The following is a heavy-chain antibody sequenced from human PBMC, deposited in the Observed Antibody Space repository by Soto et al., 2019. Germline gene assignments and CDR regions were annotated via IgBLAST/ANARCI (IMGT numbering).Heavy chain of an antibody. D-gene: IGHD2-8*01. CDR3: ARLIGNSWLDS. V-gene: IGHV6-1*01. CDR2: TYYRSNWYT. CDR1: GDSVSTHSPT. J-gene: IGHJ5*01. Sequence: QTLLLTCAISGDSVSTHSPTWHWIRQSPSRGLEWLGRTYYRSNWYTDYAVSVKGRITISPDTSNNQLTLQLNSVTPDDTAVYYCARLIGNSWLDSWGQGTLVTVSS.